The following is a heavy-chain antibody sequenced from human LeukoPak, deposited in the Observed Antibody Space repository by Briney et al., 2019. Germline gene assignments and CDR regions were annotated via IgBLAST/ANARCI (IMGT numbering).Heavy chain of an antibody. Sequence: AGGSLRLSCVASGFSFRSFEMNWVCQAPGKGLECISYISSSGGTIYHADSVKGRFTISRDNANNSLYLQMTSLRAEDTAIYYCARSTELSDPYFYYGMDVWGQGTTVTVSS. CDR3: ARSTELSDPYFYYGMDV. V-gene: IGHV3-48*03. J-gene: IGHJ6*02. CDR2: ISSSGGTI. CDR1: GFSFRSFE. D-gene: IGHD1-26*01.